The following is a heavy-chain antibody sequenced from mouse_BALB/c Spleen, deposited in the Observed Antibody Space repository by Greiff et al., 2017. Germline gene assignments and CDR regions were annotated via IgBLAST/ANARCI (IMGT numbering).Heavy chain of an antibody. CDR2: IYPGDGDT. V-gene: IGHV1-80*01. CDR3: ARAGGLRRGPSDV. Sequence: QVQLQQSGAELVRTGSSVKISCKASGYAFSSYWMNWVKQRPGQGLEWIGQIYPGDGDTNYNGKFKGKATLTADKSSSTAYMQLSSLTSEDSAVYFCARAGGLRRGPSDVWGAGTTVTVSS. D-gene: IGHD2-4*01. CDR1: GYAFSSYW. J-gene: IGHJ1*01.